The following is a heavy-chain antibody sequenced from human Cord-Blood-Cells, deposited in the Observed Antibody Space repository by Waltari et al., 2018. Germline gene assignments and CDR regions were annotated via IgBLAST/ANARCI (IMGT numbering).Heavy chain of an antibody. V-gene: IGHV4-34*01. J-gene: IGHJ6*02. CDR3: ARGFYWGTYYYYYGMDV. CDR2: INHSGST. Sequence: QVQLQQWGAGLLKPSETLSLTCAVYGGSFSGYYWSWIRKPPGKGLEWIGEINHSGSTNYNPSLKSRVTISVDTSKNQFSLKLSSVTAADTAVYYCARGFYWGTYYYYYGMDVWGQGTTVTVSS. D-gene: IGHD7-27*01. CDR1: GGSFSGYY.